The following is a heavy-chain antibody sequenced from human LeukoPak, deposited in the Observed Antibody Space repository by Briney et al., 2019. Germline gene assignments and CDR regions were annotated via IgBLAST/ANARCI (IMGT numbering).Heavy chain of an antibody. D-gene: IGHD3-22*01. J-gene: IGHJ6*03. CDR3: ARDRFDDSNGYYYHYYYYMDV. CDR2: IIPIFGTA. V-gene: IGHV1-69*13. CDR1: GGTFSSYA. Sequence: GASVKVSCKASGGTFSSYAISWVRQAPGQGLEWMGGIIPIFGTANYAQKFQGRVTITADESTSTAYMELSSLRSEDTAVYYCARDRFDDSNGYYYHYYYYMDVWGKGTTVTVSS.